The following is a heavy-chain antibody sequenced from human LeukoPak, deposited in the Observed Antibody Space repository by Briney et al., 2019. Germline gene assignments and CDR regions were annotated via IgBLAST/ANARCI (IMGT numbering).Heavy chain of an antibody. CDR2: IYYSGST. Sequence: SETLSLTCTVSGGSISSYDWSWIRQPPGKGLEGIGFIYYSGSTNYNPSLKSRVTISVDTSKNQFSLKLSSVTAADTAVYYRARPSLDYGGIDAFDFWGQGTLVTVSS. CDR1: GGSISSYD. J-gene: IGHJ3*01. V-gene: IGHV4-59*08. D-gene: IGHD4-23*01. CDR3: ARPSLDYGGIDAFDF.